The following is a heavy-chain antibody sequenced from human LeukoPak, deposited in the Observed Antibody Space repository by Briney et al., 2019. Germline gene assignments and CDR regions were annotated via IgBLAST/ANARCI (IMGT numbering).Heavy chain of an antibody. CDR1: GYTFTSYG. V-gene: IGHV1-18*01. CDR3: ARLNWDWRAFDI. D-gene: IGHD3/OR15-3a*01. J-gene: IGHJ3*02. Sequence: ASVKVSCKASGYTFTSYGISWVRQAPGQGLEWMGWINTYNGNTVFAQTFEGRVTMTTDTSRSTAFMVLRSLRSDDTAVYYCARLNWDWRAFDIWGQGTMVIVSS. CDR2: INTYNGNT.